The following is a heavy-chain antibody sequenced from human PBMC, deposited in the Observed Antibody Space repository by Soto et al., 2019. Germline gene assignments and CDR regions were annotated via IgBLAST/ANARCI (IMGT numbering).Heavy chain of an antibody. Sequence: EVQLLESGGGLVQPGGSLRFSCAASGFPFSNYAMPWVRLAPGKGLEWVSAINGDGVGNGGSTDYADSVKGRFTISRDNSRNTLYLHMNNLRVEDTAVYYCAKRPLTWYLGLDYWGQGALVTVSS. V-gene: IGHV3-23*01. CDR2: INGDGVGNGGST. J-gene: IGHJ4*02. CDR3: AKRPLTWYLGLDY. D-gene: IGHD3-9*01. CDR1: GFPFSNYA.